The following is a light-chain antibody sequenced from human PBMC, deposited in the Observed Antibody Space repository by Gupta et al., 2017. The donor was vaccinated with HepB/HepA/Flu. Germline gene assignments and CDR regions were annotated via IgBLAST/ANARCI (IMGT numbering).Light chain of an antibody. J-gene: IGLJ2*01. CDR2: EVT. V-gene: IGLV2-23*02. CDR3: CSDAGSSTLI. Sequence: QSALTQPASVSASPGQSITISCIGISSDVGSYNLVSWYQQHPGKAPKLMIYEVTKRPSGVSNRFSGSRSGSTASLTISGLQAEDEADYYCCSDAGSSTLIFGGGTKLTVL. CDR1: SSDVGSYNL.